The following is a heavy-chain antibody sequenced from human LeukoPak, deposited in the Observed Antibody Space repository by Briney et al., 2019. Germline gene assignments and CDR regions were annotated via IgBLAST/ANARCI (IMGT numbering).Heavy chain of an antibody. J-gene: IGHJ6*02. D-gene: IGHD1-1*01. V-gene: IGHV4-59*01. Sequence: SETLSLTCTLSGGSISSFYWNCMRQPPGKGREWIGNIYYTWSTNYNPALKSRLGVSVDTYKNQFSLKLSSVTAADTAVYYCGRVVHNFGFYDGMDVWGQGTTVTVSS. CDR1: GGSISSFY. CDR3: GRVVHNFGFYDGMDV. CDR2: IYYTWST.